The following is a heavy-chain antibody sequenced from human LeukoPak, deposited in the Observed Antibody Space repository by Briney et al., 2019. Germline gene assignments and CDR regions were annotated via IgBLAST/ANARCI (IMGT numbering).Heavy chain of an antibody. CDR2: ISSGSSYI. Sequence: PGGSLRLSCAASGFIFSTYSMYWVRQAPGKGLEWVSSISSGSSYIYYADSVKGRFTISRDNAKNSLYLQMHSLRAEDTAVYYCARDPGGGAMDVWGQGTTVTVSS. D-gene: IGHD2-21*01. J-gene: IGHJ6*02. CDR1: GFIFSTYS. CDR3: ARDPGGGAMDV. V-gene: IGHV3-21*01.